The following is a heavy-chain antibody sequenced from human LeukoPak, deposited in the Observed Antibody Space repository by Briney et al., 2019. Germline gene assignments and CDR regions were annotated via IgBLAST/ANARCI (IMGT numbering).Heavy chain of an antibody. CDR2: ISGSGGST. D-gene: IGHD6-19*01. Sequence: PGESLRLSCAASGFTFSSYAMSWVRQAPGKGLEWVSSISGSGGSTYYADSVKGRFTISRDNSNNTLYLQMNSLRAEDTAVYYCAKGRNKWLVDAFDIWGQGTMVTVSS. J-gene: IGHJ3*02. CDR1: GFTFSSYA. V-gene: IGHV3-23*01. CDR3: AKGRNKWLVDAFDI.